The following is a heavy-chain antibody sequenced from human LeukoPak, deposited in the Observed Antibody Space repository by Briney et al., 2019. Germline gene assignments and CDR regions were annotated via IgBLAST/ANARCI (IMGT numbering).Heavy chain of an antibody. Sequence: GGSLRLSYAASEFTVEDYGMSWGGHGPGKGLEWVSTINWSGGSTGYTDSVKGRFTISRDNAKNSLYLQMNNVRAEDTALYHCAREHYDSSTYYYFDNWGQGALVTVSS. CDR2: INWSGGST. CDR1: EFTVEDYG. D-gene: IGHD3-22*01. V-gene: IGHV3-20*01. J-gene: IGHJ4*02. CDR3: AREHYDSSTYYYFDN.